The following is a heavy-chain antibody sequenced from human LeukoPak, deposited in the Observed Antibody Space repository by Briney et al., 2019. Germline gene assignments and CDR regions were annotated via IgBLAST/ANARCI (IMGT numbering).Heavy chain of an antibody. CDR2: IYYSGST. J-gene: IGHJ6*02. D-gene: IGHD3-10*01. V-gene: IGHV4-61*08. CDR1: GGSISSGGYY. CDR3: ARGVKVRGVIITSPSTPDYYYGMDV. Sequence: PSETLSLTCTVSGGSISSGGYYWSWIRQHPGKGLEWIGYIYYSGSTNYNPSLKSRVTISVDTSKNQFSLKLSSVTAADTAVYYCARGVKVRGVIITSPSTPDYYYGMDVWGQGTTVTVSS.